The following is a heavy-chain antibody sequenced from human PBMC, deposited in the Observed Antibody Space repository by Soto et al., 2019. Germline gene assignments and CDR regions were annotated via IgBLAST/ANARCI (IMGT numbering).Heavy chain of an antibody. Sequence: PSETLSLTCTVSGDSISSYYWSWIRQPPGKGLEWIGYIHYSGSTNYNPSLKSRVTISVDTSKNQFSLKLSSVTAADTAVYYCARATYYYDSSGYSDRVLDYWGQGTLVTVSS. J-gene: IGHJ4*02. V-gene: IGHV4-59*12. CDR3: ARATYYYDSSGYSDRVLDY. CDR2: IHYSGST. CDR1: GDSISSYY. D-gene: IGHD3-22*01.